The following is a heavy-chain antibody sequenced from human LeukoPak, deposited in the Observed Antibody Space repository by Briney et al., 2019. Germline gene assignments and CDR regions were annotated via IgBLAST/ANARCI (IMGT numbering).Heavy chain of an antibody. Sequence: GESLKISCKASGYSFTSYWINWVRQVPGKGLEWMGRIDTSDSYTNYSPSFQGHVTISGDKSISTAYLQWSSLKASATAMYYCARNRGYCSSTSCSADDAFDIWGQGTMVTVSS. V-gene: IGHV5-10-1*01. D-gene: IGHD2-2*01. J-gene: IGHJ3*02. CDR2: IDTSDSYT. CDR3: ARNRGYCSSTSCSADDAFDI. CDR1: GYSFTSYW.